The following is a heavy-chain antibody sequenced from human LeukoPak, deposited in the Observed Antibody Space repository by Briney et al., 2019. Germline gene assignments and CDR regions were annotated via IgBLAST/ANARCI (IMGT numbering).Heavy chain of an antibody. J-gene: IGHJ3*02. CDR2: IKQDGSEK. V-gene: IGHV3-7*04. Sequence: GGSLRLSCAASGFTFSSYWMSWVRQAPGKGRGWVANIKQDGSEKYYVDSVKGRFTISRDNAKNSLYLQMNSLRAEDTAVYYCARAGWHYVAFDIWGQGTMVTVSS. D-gene: IGHD1-7*01. CDR1: GFTFSSYW. CDR3: ARAGWHYVAFDI.